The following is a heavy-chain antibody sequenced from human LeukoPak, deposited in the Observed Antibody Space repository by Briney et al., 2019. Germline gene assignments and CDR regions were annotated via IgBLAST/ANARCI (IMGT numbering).Heavy chain of an antibody. CDR3: AKDRVHEGYYYYGMDV. CDR2: ISYDGSNK. J-gene: IGHJ6*02. CDR1: GFTFSSYG. V-gene: IGHV3-30*18. Sequence: GGSLRLSCAASGFTFSSYGRRWVRQAPGKGLEWVAVISYDGSNKYYADSVKGRFTISRDNSKNTLYLQMNSLRAEDTAVYYCAKDRVHEGYYYYGMDVWGQGTTVTVSS. D-gene: IGHD3-10*01.